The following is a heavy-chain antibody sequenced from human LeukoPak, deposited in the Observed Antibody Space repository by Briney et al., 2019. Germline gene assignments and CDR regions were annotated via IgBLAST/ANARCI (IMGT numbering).Heavy chain of an antibody. CDR1: GFTFSSYS. CDR2: INHSGST. Sequence: GSLRLSCAASGFTFSSYSMNWVRQPPGKGLEWIGEINHSGSTNYNPSLKSRVTISVDTSKNQFSLKLSSVTAADTAVYYCARGGGRRDSSGYYQNWFDPWGQGTLVTVSS. J-gene: IGHJ5*02. V-gene: IGHV4-34*01. D-gene: IGHD3-22*01. CDR3: ARGGGRRDSSGYYQNWFDP.